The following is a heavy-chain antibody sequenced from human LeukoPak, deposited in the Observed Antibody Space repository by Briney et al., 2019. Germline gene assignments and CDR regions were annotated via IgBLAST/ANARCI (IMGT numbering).Heavy chain of an antibody. CDR2: INWNGGST. Sequence: AGSLRVSCAASGFTVDDYGMSWLRQAPGKGLQWVCGINWNGGSTGYADSVKGRFTISRDNAKNSLYLQMNSLRAEDTALYYCARDLSDSSGYYFFDYWGQGTLVTVSS. J-gene: IGHJ4*02. D-gene: IGHD3-22*01. V-gene: IGHV3-20*04. CDR3: ARDLSDSSGYYFFDY. CDR1: GFTVDDYG.